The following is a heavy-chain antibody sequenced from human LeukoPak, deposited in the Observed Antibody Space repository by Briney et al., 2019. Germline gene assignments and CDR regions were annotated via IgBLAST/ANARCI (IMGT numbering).Heavy chain of an antibody. CDR2: MNPNSGNT. V-gene: IGHV1-8*01. D-gene: IGHD4-17*01. CDR1: GYTFTSYD. J-gene: IGHJ6*03. CDR3: ARSTGDYGYYYYYMDV. Sequence: ASVKVSCKASGYTFTSYDINWVRQATGQGLEWMGWMNPNSGNTGYAQKFQGRVTMTRNTSISTAYMELSSLRSEDTAVYYCARSTGDYGYYYYYMDVWGKGTTVTVSS.